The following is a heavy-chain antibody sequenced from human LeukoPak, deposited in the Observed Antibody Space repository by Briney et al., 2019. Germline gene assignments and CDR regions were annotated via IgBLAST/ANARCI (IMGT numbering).Heavy chain of an antibody. CDR3: AKLPGP. CDR1: GGSISSSSYS. V-gene: IGHV4-39*01. Sequence: SETLSLTCTVSGGSISSSSYSWGWLRQPPGKGLEWIGSIHHGGSTYYNPSLKSRVTISVDTSKNQFSLKLSSVTAADTAVYYCAKLPGPWGQGTLVTVSS. CDR2: IHHGGST. J-gene: IGHJ5*02.